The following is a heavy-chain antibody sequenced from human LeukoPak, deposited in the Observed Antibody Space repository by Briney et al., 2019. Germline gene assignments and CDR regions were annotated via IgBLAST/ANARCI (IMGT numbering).Heavy chain of an antibody. Sequence: GGSLRLSCAASGFTFSSYSMNWVRQAPGKGLEWVSYISSSSSTIYYADSVKGRFTISRDNAKNSQYLQMNSLRDEDTAVYYCARAQSRFLEWSYYFDYWGQGTLVTVSS. J-gene: IGHJ4*02. CDR3: ARAQSRFLEWSYYFDY. CDR2: ISSSSSTI. CDR1: GFTFSSYS. D-gene: IGHD3-3*01. V-gene: IGHV3-48*02.